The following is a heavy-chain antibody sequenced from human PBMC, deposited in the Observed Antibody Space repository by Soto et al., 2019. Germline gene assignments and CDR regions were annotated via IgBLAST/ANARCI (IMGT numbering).Heavy chain of an antibody. CDR2: IRPDGSNR. J-gene: IGHJ4*02. Sequence: GGSLRLSCVPSGFTFSDYAMHWVRQAPGKGLEWVAVIRPDGSNRYYADSVKGRFTISRDNSKNTLFLQMNSLRAEDTAVYFFAKDQGYYYDSSGYPVDFDYWGQGTLVTVSS. CDR1: GFTFSDYA. CDR3: AKDQGYYYDSSGYPVDFDY. V-gene: IGHV3-33*06. D-gene: IGHD3-22*01.